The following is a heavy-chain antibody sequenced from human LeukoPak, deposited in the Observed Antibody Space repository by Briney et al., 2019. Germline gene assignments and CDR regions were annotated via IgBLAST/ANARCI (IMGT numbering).Heavy chain of an antibody. CDR1: GGSISSGDYY. CDR3: ARLYGSGSYYKY. J-gene: IGHJ4*02. CDR2: IYYSGST. V-gene: IGHV4-30-4*08. Sequence: SETLSLTCTVSGGSISSGDYYWSWIRQPPGKGLEWIGYIYYSGSTYYNPSLKSRVTISVDTSKNQFSLKLSSVTAADTAVYYCARLYGSGSYYKYWGQGTLVTVSS. D-gene: IGHD3-10*01.